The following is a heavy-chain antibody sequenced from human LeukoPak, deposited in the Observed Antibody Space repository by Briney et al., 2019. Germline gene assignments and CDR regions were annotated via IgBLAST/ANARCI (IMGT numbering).Heavy chain of an antibody. CDR1: GHSLTTFT. V-gene: IGHV1-24*01. J-gene: IGHJ4*02. CDR2: FDPERGET. Sequence: ASVKVSCKVSGHSLTTFTMEWVRQAPGKGLEWMGGFDPERGETIHAQKFQGRFTMTEDTSTDTAYMELNSLTSEDTAVYYCATGSIVYDFWGQGTLVTASS. D-gene: IGHD1-26*01. CDR3: ATGSIVYDF.